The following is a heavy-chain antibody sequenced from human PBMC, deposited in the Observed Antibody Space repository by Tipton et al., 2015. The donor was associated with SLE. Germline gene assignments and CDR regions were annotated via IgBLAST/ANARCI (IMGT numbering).Heavy chain of an antibody. J-gene: IGHJ6*02. Sequence: SLRLSCAASGFTFSSYSMNWVRQAPGKGLEWVSSISSSSSYTNYADSVKGRFTISRDNAKNSLYLQMNSLRAEDTAVYYCAREGGYSSNYYHYGMDVWGQGTTVTVSS. CDR2: ISSSSSYT. D-gene: IGHD5-18*01. CDR3: AREGGYSSNYYHYGMDV. CDR1: GFTFSSYS. V-gene: IGHV3-21*04.